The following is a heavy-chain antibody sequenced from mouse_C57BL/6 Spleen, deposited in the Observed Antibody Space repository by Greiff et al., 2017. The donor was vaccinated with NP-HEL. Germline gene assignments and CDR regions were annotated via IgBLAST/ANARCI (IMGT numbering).Heavy chain of an antibody. CDR2: IHPNSGST. CDR1: GYTFTSYW. CDR3: ARPFYYDYDDEAWFAY. D-gene: IGHD2-4*01. J-gene: IGHJ3*01. V-gene: IGHV1-64*01. Sequence: QVQLQQPGAELVKPGASVKLSCKASGYTFTSYWMHWVKQRPGQGLEWIGMIHPNSGSTNYNEKFKSKATLTVDKSSSTAYMQLSSLTSEDSAVYDCARPFYYDYDDEAWFAYWGQGTLVTVSA.